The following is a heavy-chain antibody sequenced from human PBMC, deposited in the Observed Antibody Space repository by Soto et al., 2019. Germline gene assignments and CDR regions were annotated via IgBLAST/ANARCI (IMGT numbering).Heavy chain of an antibody. CDR2: IYYSGSA. D-gene: IGHD4-4*01. V-gene: IGHV4-31*03. J-gene: IGHJ4*02. CDR3: ARIRSGNHPDN. CDR1: GCSLSSAGYF. Sequence: SETLSLTCSVAGCSLSSAGYFWRWIRPHPGKGLEWIGHIYYSGSAYYSPSLKSRVAISVDTSRNQFSLNLSSVTAADTAVYYCARIRSGNHPDNWGQGTLVTVS.